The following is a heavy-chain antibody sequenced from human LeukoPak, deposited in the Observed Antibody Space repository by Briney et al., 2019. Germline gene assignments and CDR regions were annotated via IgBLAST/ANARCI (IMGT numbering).Heavy chain of an antibody. CDR3: ATVYYYGSGSLGSFDH. J-gene: IGHJ4*02. Sequence: ASVKVSCKVSGYTLTELSMHWVRQAPGKGLEWMGGFDPEDGETIYAQKFQGRVTMTEDTYTDTAYMELSSLRSEDTAVYYCATVYYYGSGSLGSFDHWGQGTLVTVSS. CDR1: GYTLTELS. CDR2: FDPEDGET. V-gene: IGHV1-24*01. D-gene: IGHD3-10*01.